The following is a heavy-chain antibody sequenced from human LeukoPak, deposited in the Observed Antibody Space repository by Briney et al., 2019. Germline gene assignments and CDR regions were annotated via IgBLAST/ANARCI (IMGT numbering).Heavy chain of an antibody. Sequence: GGSLRLSCAASGFTFSSYTMHWIRQAPGKGLEWVSSISGSNSYIFYADSVKGRFTVSRDNAKDSLYLQMNSLRAEDTAVYYCARGALEIPVPPWFDPWGQGTLVTVSS. J-gene: IGHJ5*02. V-gene: IGHV3-21*01. D-gene: IGHD3-3*01. CDR1: GFTFSSYT. CDR2: ISGSNSYI. CDR3: ARGALEIPVPPWFDP.